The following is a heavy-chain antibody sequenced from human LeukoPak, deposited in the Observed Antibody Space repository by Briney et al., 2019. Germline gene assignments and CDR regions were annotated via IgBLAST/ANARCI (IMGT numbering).Heavy chain of an antibody. J-gene: IGHJ4*02. Sequence: GGSLRLPCAASGFTFSSYSMNWVRQAPGKGLEWVSSISSSSSYIYCADSVKGRFTISRDNAKNSLYLQMNSLRAEDTAVYYCARDGVRGYSSGWYLGNDYWGQGTLVTVSS. CDR2: ISSSSSYI. V-gene: IGHV3-21*04. D-gene: IGHD6-19*01. CDR1: GFTFSSYS. CDR3: ARDGVRGYSSGWYLGNDY.